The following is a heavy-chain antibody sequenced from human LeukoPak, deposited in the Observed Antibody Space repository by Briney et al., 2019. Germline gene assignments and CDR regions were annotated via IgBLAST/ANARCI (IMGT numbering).Heavy chain of an antibody. D-gene: IGHD4-11*01. V-gene: IGHV4-59*01. CDR1: GGSISSYY. J-gene: IGHJ6*03. CDR3: ARCVTTDYYYYMDV. CDR2: IYYSGST. Sequence: PSETLSLTCTVSGGSISSYYWSWIRQPPGKGLEWIGYIYYSGSTNYNPSLKSRATISVDTSKNQFSLKLSSVTAADTAVYYCARCVTTDYYYYMDVWGKGTAVTVSS.